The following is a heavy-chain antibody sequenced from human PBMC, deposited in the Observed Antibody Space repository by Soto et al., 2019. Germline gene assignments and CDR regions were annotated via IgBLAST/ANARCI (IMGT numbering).Heavy chain of an antibody. CDR2: ISSSGSTI. CDR1: GFTFSDYY. J-gene: IGHJ6*02. Sequence: PGGSLRLSCAASGFTFSDYYMSWIRQAPGKGLEWVSYISSSGSTIYYADSVKGRFTISRDNAKNSLYLQMNSLRAEDTAVCYCVNPRVDYYYGMDVWGQGTTVTVSS. V-gene: IGHV3-11*01. CDR3: VNPRVDYYYGMDV.